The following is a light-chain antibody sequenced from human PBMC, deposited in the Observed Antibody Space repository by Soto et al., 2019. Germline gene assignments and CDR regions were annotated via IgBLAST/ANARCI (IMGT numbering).Light chain of an antibody. CDR3: QQYMSYS. Sequence: IQMTQSPSSLSASVGDRVTITCRASQGISNELGWYQQRPGKAPKVLIYGASNLQSGVPSRFSGSASGTEFTLTISGLQPDDFATYYCQQYMSYSFGQGTKVDIK. V-gene: IGKV1-17*01. CDR2: GAS. J-gene: IGKJ1*01. CDR1: QGISNE.